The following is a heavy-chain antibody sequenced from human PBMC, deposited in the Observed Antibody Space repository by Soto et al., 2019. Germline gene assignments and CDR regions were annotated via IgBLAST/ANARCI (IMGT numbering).Heavy chain of an antibody. D-gene: IGHD3-3*01. CDR2: ISAYNGNT. V-gene: IGHV1-18*01. J-gene: IGHJ6*03. CDR1: GDTFTSYG. Sequence: ASVKVSCKASGDTFTSYGISWVRQAPGQGLEWMGGISAYNGNTNYAQKLQGRVTMTTDTSTSTAYMELRSLRSDDTAVYYCARQGDFWSGHPDQHYYYYYYMDVWGKGTRVTVAS. CDR3: ARQGDFWSGHPDQHYYYYYYMDV.